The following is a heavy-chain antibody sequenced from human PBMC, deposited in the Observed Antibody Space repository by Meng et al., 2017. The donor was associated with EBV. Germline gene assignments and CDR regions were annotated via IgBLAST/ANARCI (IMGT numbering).Heavy chain of an antibody. CDR3: ARVNSDCGGVMCYKGWFDP. CDR1: GESISNYY. Sequence: QGALRRPAPGLVKPSETLSLPGTVPGESISNYYWSWIRQPPGKGLEWIGYIHYSGSTYYNPSLKSRITISVDMSRNQFSLRLTSVTSADMAVYYCARVNSDCGGVMCYKGWFDPWGQGTLVTVSS. V-gene: IGHV4-59*08. J-gene: IGHJ5*02. D-gene: IGHD2-21*01. CDR2: IHYSGST.